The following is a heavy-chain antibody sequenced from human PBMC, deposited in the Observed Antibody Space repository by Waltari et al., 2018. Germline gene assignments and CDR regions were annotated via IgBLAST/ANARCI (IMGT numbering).Heavy chain of an antibody. CDR2: IIPIFGAG. CDR1: GGTFSSYA. Sequence: QVQLVQSGAEVKKPGSSVKVSCKASGGTFSSYALSWVRQAPGQGLAWMGGIIPIFGAGNYAQKFQGRVTITADAPTSSAYMELSSLRPEDTAVYYCARQRDSGSYYAADAFDIWGQGTMVTVSS. V-gene: IGHV1-69*12. J-gene: IGHJ3*02. CDR3: ARQRDSGSYYAADAFDI. D-gene: IGHD1-26*01.